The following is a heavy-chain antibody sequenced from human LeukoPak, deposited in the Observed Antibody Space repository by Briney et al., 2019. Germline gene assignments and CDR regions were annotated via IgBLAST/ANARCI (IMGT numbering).Heavy chain of an antibody. CDR3: ARDTSRGFQYYFDY. J-gene: IGHJ4*02. Sequence: PGGSVRLSCAASGFTLSSYEMNWVRQAPGKGLEWVSYISNFGSTIYYADSVNGRFTISRDNAKNSLYLQMNSLRVEDTAVYYCARDTSRGFQYYFDYWGQGTLVTVSS. CDR1: GFTLSSYE. CDR2: ISNFGSTI. V-gene: IGHV3-48*03.